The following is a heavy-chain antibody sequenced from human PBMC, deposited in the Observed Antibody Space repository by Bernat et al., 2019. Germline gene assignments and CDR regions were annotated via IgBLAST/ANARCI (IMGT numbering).Heavy chain of an antibody. J-gene: IGHJ4*02. CDR3: ARLLYYYDSSGYYNHFDY. Sequence: QLQLQESGPGLVKPSETLSLTCTVSGGSISSSSYYWGWIRQPPGKELEWIGSIYYSGSTYYNPSLKSRVTISVDTSKTQFSLKLSSVTAADTAVYYCARLLYYYDSSGYYNHFDYWGQGTLVTVSS. CDR1: GGSISSSSYY. D-gene: IGHD3-22*01. V-gene: IGHV4-39*01. CDR2: IYYSGST.